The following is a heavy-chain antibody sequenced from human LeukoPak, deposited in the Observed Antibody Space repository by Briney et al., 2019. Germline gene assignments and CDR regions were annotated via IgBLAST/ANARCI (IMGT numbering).Heavy chain of an antibody. CDR3: ARHVRFEGVDY. Sequence: GGSLRLSCAASGFIFTSYWMSWVRQAPGKGLEWVDNIKQDGSEKYYVDSVKGRFTISRDNAKNSLFLQMSSLRAEDTAVYYCARHVRFEGVDYWGQGTLVTVSS. J-gene: IGHJ4*02. CDR1: GFIFTSYW. CDR2: IKQDGSEK. V-gene: IGHV3-7*01. D-gene: IGHD3-3*01.